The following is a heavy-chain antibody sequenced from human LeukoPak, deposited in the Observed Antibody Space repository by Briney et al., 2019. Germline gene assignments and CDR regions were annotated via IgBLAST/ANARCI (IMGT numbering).Heavy chain of an antibody. J-gene: IGHJ4*02. CDR3: ARGEGDSSSWPLNY. CDR1: GYTFTGYY. D-gene: IGHD6-13*01. V-gene: IGHV1-2*02. CDR2: INPNSGGT. Sequence: ASVQVSCKASGYTFTGYYMHWVRQAPGQGLEWMGWINPNSGGTKYAQQFQGRVTMTRDTSISTAYMELTRLTSDDTAVYYCARGEGDSSSWPLNYWGQGTLVPVSS.